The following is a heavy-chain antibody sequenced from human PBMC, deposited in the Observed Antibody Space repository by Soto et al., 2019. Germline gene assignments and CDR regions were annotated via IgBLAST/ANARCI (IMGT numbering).Heavy chain of an antibody. V-gene: IGHV3-23*01. D-gene: IGHD3-16*02. CDR2: ISGSGGST. Sequence: GGSLRLSCAASGFTFSSYAMSWVRQAPGKGLEWVSAISGSGGSTYYADSVKGRFTISRDNSKNTLYLQMNSLRAEDTAVYYCAKDLAYYDYVWGSYRPDAFDIWGQGTMVTVSS. CDR1: GFTFSSYA. J-gene: IGHJ3*02. CDR3: AKDLAYYDYVWGSYRPDAFDI.